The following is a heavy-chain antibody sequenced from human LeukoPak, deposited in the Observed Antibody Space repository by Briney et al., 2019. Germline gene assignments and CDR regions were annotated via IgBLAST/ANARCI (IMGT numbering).Heavy chain of an antibody. V-gene: IGHV3-7*03. CDR1: GFTFTSYW. Sequence: GGSLRLSCVGSGFTFTSYWMTWVRQAPGKGLEWVANMNPDGSEKHYVDSVKGRFTISRDNAKNSLFLQMNSLRAEDTAVYYCTYYDFSAPSFDYWGQGTLVTVSS. J-gene: IGHJ4*02. CDR2: MNPDGSEK. CDR3: TYYDFSAPSFDY. D-gene: IGHD3-3*01.